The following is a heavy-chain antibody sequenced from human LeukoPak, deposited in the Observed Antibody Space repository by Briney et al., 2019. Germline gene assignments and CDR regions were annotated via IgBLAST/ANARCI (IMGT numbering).Heavy chain of an antibody. J-gene: IGHJ4*02. Sequence: PGGSLRLSCAASGFTFSTYWMHWVRQAPGKGLVWVTRINSDGSSTNYADSVKGRFTISRDNAKNTLYLQMNSLRAEDTAVYYCVRDMGYYDKVWGQGTLVTVSS. CDR1: GFTFSTYW. V-gene: IGHV3-74*01. CDR3: VRDMGYYDKV. CDR2: INSDGSST. D-gene: IGHD3-22*01.